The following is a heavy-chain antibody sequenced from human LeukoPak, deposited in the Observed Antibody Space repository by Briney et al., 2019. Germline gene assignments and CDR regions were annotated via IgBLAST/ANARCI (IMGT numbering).Heavy chain of an antibody. V-gene: IGHV4-39*01. CDR1: GGSINIISYY. CDR2: IYYSGST. D-gene: IGHD2-21*01. Sequence: PSETLSLTCTVFGGSINIISYYWGWIRQPPGKGLEWIGSIYYSGSTYYNPSLKSRVTISVDTSKNQFSLKLSSVTAADTAVYYCATSRDPRGEVDYWGQGTLVTVSS. CDR3: ATSRDPRGEVDY. J-gene: IGHJ4*02.